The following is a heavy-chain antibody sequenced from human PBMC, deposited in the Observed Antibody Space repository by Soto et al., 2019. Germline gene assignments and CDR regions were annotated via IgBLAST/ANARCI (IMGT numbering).Heavy chain of an antibody. CDR2: INPILSMS. Sequence: QAQLVQSGAEVKRPGSSVRVSCKASGDTFAFHSINWVRQAPGLGLEWMGRINPILSMSNYAQRVQGRVTMTADKSTSTAYMALRRLRSEDTAIYYCATSYGSGYRAFDYWGQGALVTVSS. CDR3: ATSYGSGYRAFDY. CDR1: GDTFAFHS. D-gene: IGHD3-10*01. V-gene: IGHV1-69*02. J-gene: IGHJ4*02.